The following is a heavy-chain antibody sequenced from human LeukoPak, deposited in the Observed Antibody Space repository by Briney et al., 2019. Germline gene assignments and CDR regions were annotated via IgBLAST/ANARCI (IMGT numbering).Heavy chain of an antibody. Sequence: GGSLRLSCAASGFTFSYYSMNWGRQAPGKGLEWVSSISSSSSYIYYADSVRGRFTISRDNAKNSLYLQMNSLRADDTAVYYCARAKLVTATDGAFDIWGQGTMVTVSS. CDR3: ARAKLVTATDGAFDI. CDR2: ISSSSSYI. J-gene: IGHJ3*02. CDR1: GFTFSYYS. D-gene: IGHD6-13*01. V-gene: IGHV3-21*01.